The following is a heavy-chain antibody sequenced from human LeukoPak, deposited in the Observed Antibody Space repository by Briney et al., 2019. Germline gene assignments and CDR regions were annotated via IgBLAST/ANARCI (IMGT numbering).Heavy chain of an antibody. V-gene: IGHV4-34*01. CDR2: INHSGST. CDR3: ARGGVPAAETHYFDY. D-gene: IGHD2-2*01. CDR1: GGSFRGYY. Sequence: SETLSLTCAVLGGSFRGYYWSWIRQPPGKGLEWIGEINHSGSTNYNPSPNSPITISVDTSKNQFPLKLSSVTGPDTALYYCARGGVPAAETHYFDYWGQGTLVAVSS. J-gene: IGHJ4*02.